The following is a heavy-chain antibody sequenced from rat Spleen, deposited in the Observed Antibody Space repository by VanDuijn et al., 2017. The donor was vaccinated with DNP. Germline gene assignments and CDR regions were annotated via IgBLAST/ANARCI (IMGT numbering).Heavy chain of an antibody. CDR2: ISYDGSST. CDR1: GFTFSDYY. Sequence: EVQLVESDGGLVQPGRSLKLSCAASGFTFSDYYMAWVRQAPTKGLEWVATISYDGSSTWYRDSVKGRFTISRDNAKSTLYLQMDSLRSEDTATYYCARHEATEGIDFDYWCQGVMVTFSS. CDR3: ARHEATEGIDFDY. J-gene: IGHJ2*01. D-gene: IGHD1-11*01. V-gene: IGHV5-29*01.